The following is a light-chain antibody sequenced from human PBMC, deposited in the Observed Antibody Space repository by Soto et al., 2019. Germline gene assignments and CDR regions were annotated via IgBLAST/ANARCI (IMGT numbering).Light chain of an antibody. CDR3: SSYTTSSTLA. Sequence: QSVLTQPASVSGSPGQSITISCTGTSSDVGGYNFVSWFQQHPGKAPKLMIFEVTSRPSGVSNRFSGSKSGNTASLTISGLQPEDEADYYRSSYTTSSTLAFGTGTQLTVL. CDR1: SSDVGGYNF. J-gene: IGLJ1*01. V-gene: IGLV2-14*03. CDR2: EVT.